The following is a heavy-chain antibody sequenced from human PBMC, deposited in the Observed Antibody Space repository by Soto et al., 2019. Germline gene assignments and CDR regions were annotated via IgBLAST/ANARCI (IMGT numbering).Heavy chain of an antibody. V-gene: IGHV1-3*01. CDR1: GYTFTSYA. Sequence: GASVKVSCKASGYTFTSYAMHWVRQAPGQRLEWMGWINAGNGNTKYSQKFQGRVTITRDTSASTAYMELSSLRSEDTAVYYCARVADELRYFDWLWDKDWFDPWGQGTLVTVSS. J-gene: IGHJ5*02. CDR3: ARVADELRYFDWLWDKDWFDP. D-gene: IGHD3-9*01. CDR2: INAGNGNT.